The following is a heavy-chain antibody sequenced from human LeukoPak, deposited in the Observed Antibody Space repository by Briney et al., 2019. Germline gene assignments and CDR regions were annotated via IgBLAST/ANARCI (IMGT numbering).Heavy chain of an antibody. CDR3: AKVRPPYCSGGSCYTFDY. Sequence: GGSLRLSCAASGFTFSSYAMSWVRQAPGKGLEWVSAISGGGGSTYYADSVKGRFTISRETSNNTLYLQMNSLRAEDTAVYSCAKVRPPYCSGGSCYTFDYWGQGTLVTVSS. V-gene: IGHV3-23*01. D-gene: IGHD2-15*01. J-gene: IGHJ4*02. CDR2: ISGGGGST. CDR1: GFTFSSYA.